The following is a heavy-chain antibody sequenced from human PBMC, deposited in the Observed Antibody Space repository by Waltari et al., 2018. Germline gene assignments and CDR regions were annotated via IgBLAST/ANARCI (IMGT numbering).Heavy chain of an antibody. J-gene: IGHJ4*02. CDR2: IYTSGGT. V-gene: IGHV4-4*07. D-gene: IGHD3-10*01. Sequence: QVQLQESGPGLVKPSETLSLTCTVSGGSISSYYWSWIRQPAGKGLEWIGRIYTSGGTNDSPSLKSRVTMSVDTSKNQFSLKLSSVTAADTAVYYCARSRVAGRIRAYYFDYWGQGTLVTVSS. CDR3: ARSRVAGRIRAYYFDY. CDR1: GGSISSYY.